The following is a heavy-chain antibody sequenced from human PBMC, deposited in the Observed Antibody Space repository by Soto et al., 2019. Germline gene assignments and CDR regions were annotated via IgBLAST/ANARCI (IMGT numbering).Heavy chain of an antibody. V-gene: IGHV1-2*04. Sequence: ASVKVSCKASGYTFTGYYMHWVRQAPGQGLEWMGWINPNSGGTNYAQKFQGWVTMTRDTSISTAYMELSRLRSDDTAVYYCARGLEVASITGTTSTFDIWGQGTMVTVSS. D-gene: IGHD1-20*01. J-gene: IGHJ3*02. CDR3: ARGLEVASITGTTSTFDI. CDR1: GYTFTGYY. CDR2: INPNSGGT.